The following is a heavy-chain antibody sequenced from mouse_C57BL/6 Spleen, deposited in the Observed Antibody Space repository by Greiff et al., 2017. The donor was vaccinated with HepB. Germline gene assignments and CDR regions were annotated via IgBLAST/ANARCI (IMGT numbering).Heavy chain of an antibody. J-gene: IGHJ1*03. Sequence: QVTLKESGPGILQSSQTLSLTCSFSGFSLSTSGMGVSWIRQPSGKGLEWLAHTYWDDDKRYNPSLKSRLTISKDTSRNQVFLKITSVDTADTATYYCARRENPDWYFDVWGTGTTVTVSS. CDR3: ARRENPDWYFDV. CDR1: GFSLSTSGMG. CDR2: TYWDDDK. V-gene: IGHV8-12*01.